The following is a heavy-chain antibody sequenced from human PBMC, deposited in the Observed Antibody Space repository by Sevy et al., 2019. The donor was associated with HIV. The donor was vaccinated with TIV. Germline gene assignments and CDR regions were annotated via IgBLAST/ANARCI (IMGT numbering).Heavy chain of an antibody. CDR3: ARSPPVLVVPGAPIWFDP. J-gene: IGHJ5*02. CDR2: INESGIT. V-gene: IGHV4-34*01. CDR1: DGSFSGYY. Sequence: SETLSLTCAVHDGSFSGYYWNWIRQLPGKGLEWIGEINESGITYYNPSLKSRVTISVDTSKKQFSLKLNSVTAVDSAVYFCARSPPVLVVPGAPIWFDPWGQGTLVTVSS. D-gene: IGHD2-2*01.